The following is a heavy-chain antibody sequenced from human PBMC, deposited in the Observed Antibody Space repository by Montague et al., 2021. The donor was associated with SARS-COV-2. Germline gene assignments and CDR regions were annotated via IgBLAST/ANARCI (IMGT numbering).Heavy chain of an antibody. V-gene: IGHV4-34*01. CDR1: GGSFSGYY. CDR2: INHSGST. D-gene: IGHD4-17*01. CDR3: ARGRTVTTFYYYYGMDV. Sequence: SETLSLTCAVYGGSFSGYYWSWIRQPPGKGLEWIGDINHSGSTNYNPSLKSRVTISVDTSKNQFSLKLSSVTAADTAVYYCARGRTVTTFYYYYGMDVWGQGTTVTVSS. J-gene: IGHJ6*02.